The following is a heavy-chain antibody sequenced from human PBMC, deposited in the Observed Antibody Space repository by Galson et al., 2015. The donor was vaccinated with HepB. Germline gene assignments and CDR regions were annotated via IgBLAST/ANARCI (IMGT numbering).Heavy chain of an antibody. CDR3: ASSVWFGEFRDY. V-gene: IGHV4-31*03. D-gene: IGHD3-10*01. J-gene: IGHJ4*02. CDR1: GGSISSGGYY. CDR2: IYYSGST. Sequence: LSLTCTVSGGSISSGGYYWSWIRQHPGKGLEWIGYIYYSGSTYYNPSLKSRVTISVDTSKNQFSLKLSSVTAADTAVYYCASSVWFGEFRDYWGQGTLVTVSS.